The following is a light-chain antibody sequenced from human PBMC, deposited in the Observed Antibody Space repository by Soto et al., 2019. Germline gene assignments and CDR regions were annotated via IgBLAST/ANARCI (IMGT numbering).Light chain of an antibody. J-gene: IGLJ1*01. Sequence: QSALTQPASVSGSPGQSITISCTGTSSDVGGYNYVSWYQQHPGKAPKLMIYDVSNRPSGVSNRFSGSKSGNTASLTIFGRLPEDEDAYYCSSYTSSSTLIVFGTGTKLTVL. CDR3: SSYTSSSTLIV. V-gene: IGLV2-14*01. CDR1: SSDVGGYNY. CDR2: DVS.